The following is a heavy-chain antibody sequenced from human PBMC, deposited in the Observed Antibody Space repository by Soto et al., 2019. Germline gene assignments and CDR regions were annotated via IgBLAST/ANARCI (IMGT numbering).Heavy chain of an antibody. V-gene: IGHV1-3*04. J-gene: IGHJ4*02. CDR2: ITTVNGNT. CDR3: ARDRYYDSSGGLDRY. D-gene: IGHD3-22*01. Sequence: QVQLVQSGAEVREPGASVKVSCKASGYTFSNYAIHWVRQAPGQGLEWMGWITTVNGNTKYSENFVGRVTITRDLSANTAYMELSGLRSEDTAVYYCARDRYYDSSGGLDRYWGQGALVTVSP. CDR1: GYTFSNYA.